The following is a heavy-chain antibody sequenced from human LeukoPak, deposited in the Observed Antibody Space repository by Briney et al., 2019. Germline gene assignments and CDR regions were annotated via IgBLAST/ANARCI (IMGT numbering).Heavy chain of an antibody. CDR3: ARESCSGGSCYSGLVAFDI. J-gene: IGHJ3*02. CDR1: GFTFSSYW. CDR2: IKQDGSEK. Sequence: PGGSLRLSCAASGFTFSSYWMSWVRQAPGKGLEWVANIKQDGSEKYYVDSVKGRFTISRDNGKNSLYLQMNSLRAEDTAVYYCARESCSGGSCYSGLVAFDIWGQGTMVTVSS. V-gene: IGHV3-7*01. D-gene: IGHD2-15*01.